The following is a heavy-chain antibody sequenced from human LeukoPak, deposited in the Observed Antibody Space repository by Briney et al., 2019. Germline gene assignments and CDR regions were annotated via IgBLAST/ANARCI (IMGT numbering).Heavy chain of an antibody. Sequence: GPVKVSCKASGYTFTGYYMHWVRQAPGQGLEWMGWINPNSGGTNYAQKFQGRVTMTRDKSTSTVYMELSSLRSEDTAAYYCARGGYSSRGGCFDPGGRGTLVTVSS. CDR1: GYTFTGYY. D-gene: IGHD6-13*01. CDR2: INPNSGGT. CDR3: ARGGYSSRGGCFDP. J-gene: IGHJ5*02. V-gene: IGHV1-2*02.